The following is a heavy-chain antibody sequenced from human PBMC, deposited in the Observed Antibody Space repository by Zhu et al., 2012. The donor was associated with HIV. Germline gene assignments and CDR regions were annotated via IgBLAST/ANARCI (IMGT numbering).Heavy chain of an antibody. CDR2: IYGGGST. J-gene: IGHJ6*02. Sequence: EVQLVETGGGLIQPGGSLRLSCAASGFTVSSNYMSWVRQAPGKGLEWVSVIYGGGSTYYADSVKGRFTISRDNSKNTLYLQMSSLRAEDTAVYYCARDRLLGRPYGMDVWGQGP. CDR3: ARDRLLGRPYGMDV. D-gene: IGHD1-26*01. V-gene: IGHV3-53*02. CDR1: GFTVSSNY.